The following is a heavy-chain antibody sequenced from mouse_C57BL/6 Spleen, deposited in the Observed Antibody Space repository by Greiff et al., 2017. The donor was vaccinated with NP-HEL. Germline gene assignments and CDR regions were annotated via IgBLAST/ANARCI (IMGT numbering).Heavy chain of an antibody. V-gene: IGHV1-69*01. D-gene: IGHD1-1*01. CDR2: IDPSDSYT. CDR1: GYTFTSYW. CDR3: ARRGYGISYAMDY. J-gene: IGHJ4*01. Sequence: VQLQQSGAELVMPGASVKLSCKASGYTFTSYWMHWVKQRPGQGLEWIGEIDPSDSYTNYNQKFKGKSTLTVDKSSSTAYMQLSSLTSEDSAVYYCARRGYGISYAMDYWGQGTSVTVSS.